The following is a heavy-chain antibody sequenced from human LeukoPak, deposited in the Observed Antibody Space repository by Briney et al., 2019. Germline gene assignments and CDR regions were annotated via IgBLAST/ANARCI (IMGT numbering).Heavy chain of an antibody. D-gene: IGHD6-13*01. CDR1: GGSIRSGDYY. CDR2: YTASP. CDR3: ARLEAAAGPYYYFYGMDV. V-gene: IGHV4-30-4*01. J-gene: IGHJ6*02. Sequence: SQTLSLTCTVSGGSIRSGDYYWSWIRQPPGKGLEWIGYTASPYHNPSLKSRVTISIDTSKNQFSLKLSSVTAADTAVYYCARLEAAAGPYYYFYGMDVWGQGTTVTVSS.